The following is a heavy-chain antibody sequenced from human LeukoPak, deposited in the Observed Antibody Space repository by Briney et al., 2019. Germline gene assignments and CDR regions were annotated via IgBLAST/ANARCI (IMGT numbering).Heavy chain of an antibody. Sequence: SETLSLTCTVSGGSISSYYWSWIRQPPGKGLEWIGYIYYSGSTNYNPSLKGRVTISVDTSKNQISLKLSSVTAADTAVYYCARATYYYDRSGYFGAFDIWGQGTMVTVSS. CDR1: GGSISSYY. J-gene: IGHJ3*02. V-gene: IGHV4-59*01. CDR3: ARATYYYDRSGYFGAFDI. D-gene: IGHD3-22*01. CDR2: IYYSGST.